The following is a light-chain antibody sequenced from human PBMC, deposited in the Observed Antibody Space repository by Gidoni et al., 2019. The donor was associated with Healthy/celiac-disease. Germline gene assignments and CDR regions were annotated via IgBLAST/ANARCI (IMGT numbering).Light chain of an antibody. CDR3: HQSSSLPYT. CDR1: QGIGSS. V-gene: IGKV6-21*01. CDR2: YAS. Sequence: EIVLTQSPDVQSVTPKEKVTITCRANQGIGSSLHWYKQKPDQSPKLLIKYASHSFSGVPSRFSGSGSGTDFTLTINSLEAEDAATYYCHQSSSLPYTFGQGTKLEIK. J-gene: IGKJ2*01.